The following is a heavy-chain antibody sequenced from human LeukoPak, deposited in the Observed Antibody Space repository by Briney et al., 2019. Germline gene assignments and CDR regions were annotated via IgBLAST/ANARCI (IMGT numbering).Heavy chain of an antibody. Sequence: PSGTLSLTCAVSGGSISSSNWWSWVRQPPGKGLEWIGEIYHSGSTNYNPSLKSRVTISVDKSKNQFSLKLSSVTAADTAVCYCARRGGYYDSSGKFDYWGQGTLVTVSS. CDR1: GGSISSSNW. V-gene: IGHV4-4*02. CDR3: ARRGGYYDSSGKFDY. D-gene: IGHD3-22*01. CDR2: IYHSGST. J-gene: IGHJ4*02.